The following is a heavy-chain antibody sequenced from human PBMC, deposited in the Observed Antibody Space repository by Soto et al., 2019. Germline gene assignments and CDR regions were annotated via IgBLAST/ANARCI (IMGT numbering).Heavy chain of an antibody. D-gene: IGHD6-13*01. V-gene: IGHV1-2*02. CDR3: ASFGDSSSWDPSIWIEP. J-gene: IGHJ5*02. CDR1: GYTFTGYY. Sequence: GAAVQVSCTSSGYTFTGYYIHWVRQAPGQGLEWMGWINPNSGGTNYAQKFQGRVTMTRDTSISTAYMELSRLRSDDTAVYYCASFGDSSSWDPSIWIEPWGPAILVTVSS. CDR2: INPNSGGT.